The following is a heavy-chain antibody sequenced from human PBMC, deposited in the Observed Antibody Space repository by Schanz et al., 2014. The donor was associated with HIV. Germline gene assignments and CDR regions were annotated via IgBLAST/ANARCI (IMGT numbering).Heavy chain of an antibody. Sequence: EVQLVESGGGLVQPGGSLRLSCAASGFTFSVYAMNWVRQAPGKGLEWVSSIDSSSSYKYYADSVKGRFTISRDNAKNSLYLLMNSLTADDTAVYYCARDREYYYGSGSRDYYYYGMDVWGQGTTVTVSS. CDR3: ARDREYYYGSGSRDYYYYGMDV. D-gene: IGHD3-10*01. V-gene: IGHV3-21*04. J-gene: IGHJ6*02. CDR2: IDSSSSYK. CDR1: GFTFSVYA.